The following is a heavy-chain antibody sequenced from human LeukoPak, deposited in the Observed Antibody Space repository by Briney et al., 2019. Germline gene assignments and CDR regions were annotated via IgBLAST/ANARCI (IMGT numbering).Heavy chain of an antibody. CDR2: INPTGDRT. CDR3: ARLGYCTNGVCYEWFDP. J-gene: IGHJ5*02. CDR1: GYTFTSYY. Sequence: ASVKVSCKASGYTFTSYYMHWVRQAPGQGLEWMGLINPTGDRTGYAQKFQGRVTMTRDMSTNTDYLELSSLRSEDTAVYYCARLGYCTNGVCYEWFDPWGQGTLVTVSS. D-gene: IGHD2-8*01. V-gene: IGHV1-46*01.